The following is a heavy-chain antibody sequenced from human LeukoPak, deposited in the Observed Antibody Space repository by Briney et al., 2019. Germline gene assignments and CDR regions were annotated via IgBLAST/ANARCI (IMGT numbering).Heavy chain of an antibody. V-gene: IGHV3-64D*06. D-gene: IGHD2-2*01. J-gene: IGHJ4*02. CDR3: VKDRCSSTSCYDGETSYFDY. CDR1: GFTFSSYV. Sequence: GGSLRLSCSASGFTFSSYVMHWVRQAPGKGLEYVSAISSNGGSTYYADSVKGRFTISRDNSKNTLYLQMSSLRAEDTAVYYCVKDRCSSTSCYDGETSYFDYWGQGTLVTVSS. CDR2: ISSNGGST.